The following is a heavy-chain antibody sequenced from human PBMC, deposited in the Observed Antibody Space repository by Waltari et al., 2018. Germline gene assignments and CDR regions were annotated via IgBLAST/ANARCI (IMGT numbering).Heavy chain of an antibody. CDR1: GFTVSSNY. J-gene: IGHJ3*02. CDR3: ARDRSTVVENDAFDI. V-gene: IGHV3-53*02. CDR2: IYSGGST. D-gene: IGHD2-15*01. Sequence: EVQLVETGGGLIQPGGSLRLSCAASGFTVSSNYMSWVRQAPGKGREWVSVIYSGGSTYYADSVKGRFTISRDNSKNTLYLQMNSLRAEDTAVYYCARDRSTVVENDAFDIWGQGTMVTVSS.